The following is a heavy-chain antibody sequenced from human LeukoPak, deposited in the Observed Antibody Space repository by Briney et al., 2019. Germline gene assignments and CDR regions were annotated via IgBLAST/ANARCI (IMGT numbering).Heavy chain of an antibody. Sequence: PGGSLRFSCAASGFTVSSNYMSWVRQAPGKGLEWVSVIYSGGSTYYADSVKGRFTISRDNSKNTLYLQMNSLRAEDTAVYYCARHDHGDYGFDYWGQGTLVTVSS. CDR3: ARHDHGDYGFDY. V-gene: IGHV3-66*04. J-gene: IGHJ4*02. CDR1: GFTVSSNY. D-gene: IGHD4-17*01. CDR2: IYSGGST.